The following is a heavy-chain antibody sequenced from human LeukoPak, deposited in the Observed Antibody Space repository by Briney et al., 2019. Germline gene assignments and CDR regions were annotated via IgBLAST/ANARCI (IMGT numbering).Heavy chain of an antibody. CDR1: GGSISSGGYF. J-gene: IGHJ4*02. CDR2: IYYSGST. V-gene: IGHV4-31*03. D-gene: IGHD5-24*01. Sequence: NPSQTLSLTCTVSGGSISSGGYFWSWIRQHPGKGLGWIGYIYYSGSTYYSPSLKSRVTMSVDTSKNQFSLKLSSVTAADTAFYYCVRDRATITGIFDYWGQGTLVTVSS. CDR3: VRDRATITGIFDY.